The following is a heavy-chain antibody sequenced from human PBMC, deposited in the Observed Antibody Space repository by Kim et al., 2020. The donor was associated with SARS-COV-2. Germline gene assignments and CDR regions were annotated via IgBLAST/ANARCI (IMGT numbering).Heavy chain of an antibody. J-gene: IGHJ4*02. CDR2: GRSP. CDR3: VREPSN. Sequence: GRSPDYPDAVNGRFTISRDSAKRSVSLQMTSLTPEDTAVYYCVREPSNWGQGTLVTVSS. V-gene: IGHV3-11*01.